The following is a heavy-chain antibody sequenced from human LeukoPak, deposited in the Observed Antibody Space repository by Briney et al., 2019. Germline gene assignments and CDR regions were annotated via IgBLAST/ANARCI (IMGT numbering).Heavy chain of an antibody. D-gene: IGHD6-13*01. CDR3: TREDSSSWYEDY. V-gene: IGHV3-49*04. J-gene: IGHJ4*02. CDR1: GFTFGDYA. Sequence: GGSLRLSCTASGFTFGDYAMSWVRQAPGKGLEWVGFIRSKAYGGTTEYAASVKGRFTISRDDSKSIAYLQMNSLKTEDTAVYYCTREDSSSWYEDYWGQGTLVTVSS. CDR2: IRSKAYGGTT.